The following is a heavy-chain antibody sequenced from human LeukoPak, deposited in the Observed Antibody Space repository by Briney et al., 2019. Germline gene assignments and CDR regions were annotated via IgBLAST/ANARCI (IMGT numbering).Heavy chain of an antibody. CDR1: GGTFSSYA. CDR3: ARVPQIGNRNYYYYMDV. CDR2: IIPIFGTA. J-gene: IGHJ6*03. V-gene: IGHV1-69*05. Sequence: SVNVSCKASGGTFSSYAISWVRQAPGQGLEWMGGIIPIFGTANYAQKFQGRVTITTDESTSTAYMELSSLRSEDTAVYYCARVPQIGNRNYYYYMDVWGKGTTVTVSS. D-gene: IGHD4-23*01.